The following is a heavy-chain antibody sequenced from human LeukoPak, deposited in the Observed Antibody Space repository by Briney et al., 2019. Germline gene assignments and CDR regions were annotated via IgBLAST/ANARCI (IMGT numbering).Heavy chain of an antibody. D-gene: IGHD3-16*01. CDR2: ISANGGTT. Sequence: GGSLRLSCAASGFNFTNYTMTCVRQAPRKRLEWVSGISANGGTTYYADSVKGRFTISREKSKNTLYLQMNSLRVAATAVYYCWKDSNGDYVGGPDFWGQGTMVTVSS. V-gene: IGHV3-23*01. J-gene: IGHJ3*01. CDR1: GFNFTNYT. CDR3: WKDSNGDYVGGPDF.